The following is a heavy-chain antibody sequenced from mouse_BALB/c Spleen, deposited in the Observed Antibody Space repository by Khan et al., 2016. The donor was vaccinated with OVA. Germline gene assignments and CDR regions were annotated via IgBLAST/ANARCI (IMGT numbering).Heavy chain of an antibody. V-gene: IGHV3-2*02. CDR3: ARIQGGDFDY. D-gene: IGHD3-2*02. Sequence: EVQLQESGPGLVKPSQSLSLTCTVTGYSITSDYAWNWIRQFPGNKLEWMGYISYSGNTKYNPSLKSRISITRDTSKNQFFLQLNFVTIEDTATYYCARIQGGDFDYWGQGNTLPVSS. CDR1: GYSITSDYA. CDR2: ISYSGNT. J-gene: IGHJ2*01.